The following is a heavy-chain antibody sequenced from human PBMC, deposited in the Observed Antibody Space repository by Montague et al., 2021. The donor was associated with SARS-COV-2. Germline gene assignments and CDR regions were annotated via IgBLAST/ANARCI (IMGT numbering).Heavy chain of an antibody. V-gene: IGHV3-30-3*01. CDR3: ARDGAQYDFWSGYYSSEAIYYYYYGMDV. J-gene: IGHJ6*02. CDR1: GFTFSSYA. CDR2: ISYDGSNK. D-gene: IGHD3-3*01. Sequence: SLRLSCAASGFTFSSYAMHWVRQAPGKELEWVAVISYDGSNKYYADSVKGRFTISRDNSKNTLYLQMNSLRAEDTAAYYCARDGAQYDFWSGYYSSEAIYYYYYGMDVWGQGTTVTVSS.